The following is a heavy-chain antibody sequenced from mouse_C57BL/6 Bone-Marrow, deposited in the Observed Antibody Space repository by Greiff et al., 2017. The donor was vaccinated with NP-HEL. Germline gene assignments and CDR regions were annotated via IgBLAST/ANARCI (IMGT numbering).Heavy chain of an antibody. J-gene: IGHJ4*01. CDR3: ARGGYDVYYYAMDY. CDR2: IYPRSGNT. CDR1: GYTFTSYG. V-gene: IGHV1-81*01. D-gene: IGHD2-2*01. Sequence: QVQLQQSGAELARPGASVKLSCKASGYTFTSYGISWVKQRTGQGLEWIGEIYPRSGNTYYNEKFKGKATLTADKSSSTAYMELRSLTSEDSAVYFCARGGYDVYYYAMDYWGQGTSVTVSS.